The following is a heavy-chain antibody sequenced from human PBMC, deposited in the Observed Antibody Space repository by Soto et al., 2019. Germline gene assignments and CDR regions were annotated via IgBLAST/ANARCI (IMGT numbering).Heavy chain of an antibody. CDR1: GFSLNTKGMG. V-gene: IGHV2-5*02. CDR3: AWWNYESGVDF. CDR2: IYWDEDK. D-gene: IGHD1-7*01. J-gene: IGHJ6*02. Sequence: QITLKEAGPTLGRPTQPLTLTCSFSGFSLNTKGMGVGWIRQPPGKALEWLPFIYWDEDKRYSPSLKPRLTVTTDTSKNEVVLTLNNLGPLDTGTYFCAWWNYESGVDFWGQGTTVTVSS.